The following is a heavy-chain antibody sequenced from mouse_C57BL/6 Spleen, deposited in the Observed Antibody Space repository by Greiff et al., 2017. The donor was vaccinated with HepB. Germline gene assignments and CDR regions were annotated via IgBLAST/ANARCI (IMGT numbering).Heavy chain of an antibody. D-gene: IGHD1-1*01. J-gene: IGHJ4*01. CDR3: ARSRYYGRSYYAMDY. V-gene: IGHV1-64*01. Sequence: QVQLQQPGAELVKPGASVKLSCKASGYTFTSYWMHWVKQRPGQGLEWIGMIHPNSGSTNYNEKFKSKATLTVDKSSSTAYMQLSSLTSEDSAVYYCARSRYYGRSYYAMDYWGQGTSVTVSS. CDR1: GYTFTSYW. CDR2: IHPNSGST.